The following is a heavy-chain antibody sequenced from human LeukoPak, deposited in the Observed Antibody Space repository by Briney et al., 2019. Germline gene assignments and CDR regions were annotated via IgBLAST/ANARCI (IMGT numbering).Heavy chain of an antibody. V-gene: IGHV4-39*01. CDR2: IYYDGNS. D-gene: IGHD2-2*01. Sequence: PSETLSLTCIVSGGSISSNIYYWGWIRQPPGKGLEWIGSIYYDGNSYYNPSLKSRVTMSVDTSRNQFSLNLCSATATDTAVYYCARHRRYCSKATCFSLNWFDPWGQGTVVTISS. CDR3: ARHRRYCSKATCFSLNWFDP. J-gene: IGHJ5*02. CDR1: GGSISSNIYY.